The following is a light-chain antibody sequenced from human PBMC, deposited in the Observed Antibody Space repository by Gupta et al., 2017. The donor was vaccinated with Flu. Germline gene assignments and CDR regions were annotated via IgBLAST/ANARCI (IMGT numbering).Light chain of an antibody. CDR3: QSHDRSLSGSRV. CDR2: GKN. J-gene: IGLJ3*02. Sequence: QSVLTQPPSLSRAPGQRVTISCTGSSANIGAGHDVHWYQQIPGTAPRLLVYGKNYRPSGGPDRFSASKSGTSASLAISGLQAEDEAVYYCQSHDRSLSGSRVFGGGTKLTVL. V-gene: IGLV1-40*01. CDR1: SANIGAGHD.